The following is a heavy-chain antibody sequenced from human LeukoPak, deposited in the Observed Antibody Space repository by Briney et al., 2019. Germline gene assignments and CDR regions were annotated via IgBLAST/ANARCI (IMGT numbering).Heavy chain of an antibody. CDR2: IYYSET. V-gene: IGHV4-61*01. CDR1: GGSVNSGTYY. D-gene: IGHD4-11*01. CDR3: ARTQGWGTVRTGYYYGMDV. Sequence: PSETLSLTCTVSGGSVNSGTYYWSWIRQPPGKGLEWIGYIYYSETYYNPSLKSRVTISLDTSKNQFSLKLRFVTAADTAVYYCARTQGWGTVRTGYYYGMDVWGQGTTVTVSS. J-gene: IGHJ6*02.